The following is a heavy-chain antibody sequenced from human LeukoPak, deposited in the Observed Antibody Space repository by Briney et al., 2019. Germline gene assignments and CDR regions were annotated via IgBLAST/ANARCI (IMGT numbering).Heavy chain of an antibody. CDR2: LNPNSGDR. V-gene: IGHV1-2*02. CDR3: ARDLTVQAAAAIVYYFDY. CDR1: GYTFTGYY. J-gene: IGHJ4*02. Sequence: ASVKVSCKASGYTFTGYYMHWVRRAPGQGLEWMGWLNPNSGDRNYAQKFQGRVTMTRDTSISTAYMELSGLRSDDTAVYYCARDLTVQAAAAIVYYFDYWGQGTLVTVSS. D-gene: IGHD6-25*01.